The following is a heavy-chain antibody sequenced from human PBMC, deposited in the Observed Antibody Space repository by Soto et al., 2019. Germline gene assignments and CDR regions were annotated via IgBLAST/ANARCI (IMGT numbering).Heavy chain of an antibody. Sequence: QVQLVESGGGVVQPGRSLRLSCAASGFTFSSYAMHWVRQAPGKGLEWVAVISYDGSNKYYADSVKGRFTISRDNSKNTLYLQMNSRRAEDTAVYYCAVIAAAGNFDYWGQGTLVTVSS. D-gene: IGHD6-13*01. CDR3: AVIAAAGNFDY. CDR1: GFTFSSYA. J-gene: IGHJ4*02. V-gene: IGHV3-30-3*01. CDR2: ISYDGSNK.